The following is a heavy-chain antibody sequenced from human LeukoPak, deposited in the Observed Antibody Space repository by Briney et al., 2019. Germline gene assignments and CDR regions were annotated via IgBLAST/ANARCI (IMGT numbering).Heavy chain of an antibody. CDR3: ARSSVGSASNFGY. CDR1: ADSITNYY. CDR2: IYLNGST. D-gene: IGHD3-10*01. Sequence: PDTLSLTCSGSADSITNYYWNWMRHPAGKGLEWIGRIYLNGSTNYNPSLKSRVTMSVDTSKNHFSLNLSSVTAADTAVYYCARSSVGSASNFGYRGQGTLVTVSS. V-gene: IGHV4-4*07. J-gene: IGHJ4*02.